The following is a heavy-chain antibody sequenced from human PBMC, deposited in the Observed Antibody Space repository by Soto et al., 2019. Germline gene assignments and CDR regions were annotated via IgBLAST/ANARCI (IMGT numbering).Heavy chain of an antibody. J-gene: IGHJ6*02. CDR1: GGSISSYY. D-gene: IGHD6-19*01. CDR3: ARDTARIAVAGTSDYGMDV. Sequence: PSETLSLTCTVSGGSISSYYWSWIRQPPGKGLEWIGYIYYSGSTNYNPSLKSRVTISVDTSKSQFSLKLSSVTAADTAVYYCARDTARIAVAGTSDYGMDVWGQGTTVTVSS. V-gene: IGHV4-59*01. CDR2: IYYSGST.